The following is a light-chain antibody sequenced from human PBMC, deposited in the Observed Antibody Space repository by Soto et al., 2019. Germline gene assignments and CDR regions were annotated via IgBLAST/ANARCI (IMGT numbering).Light chain of an antibody. J-gene: IGLJ3*02. CDR2: DVN. CDR3: CSYSGSSTWV. CDR1: SNDVGGYNY. V-gene: IGLV2-11*01. Sequence: QSALTQPRSVSGSPGQSVTISCTGTSNDVGGYNYVSWYQQHPGKAPKLLISDVNKRPSGVPDRFSGSKSGNTASLIISGLQAEDEADYYCCSYSGSSTWVFGGGTNVTVL.